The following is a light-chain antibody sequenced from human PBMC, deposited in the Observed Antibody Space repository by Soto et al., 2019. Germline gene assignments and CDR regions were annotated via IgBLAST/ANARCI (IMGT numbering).Light chain of an antibody. V-gene: IGKV4-1*01. CDR3: QQYYATPLT. Sequence: DIVMTQSPDSLAVSLGERATINCKSSQSVFYSPKNKNYLAWYQQKPGQPPKLLIYWASTRESGVPDRFSGSGSGTDFTLTISSLQAEDVAVYYCQQYYATPLTFGPGTKVDTK. J-gene: IGKJ3*01. CDR2: WAS. CDR1: QSVFYSPKNKNY.